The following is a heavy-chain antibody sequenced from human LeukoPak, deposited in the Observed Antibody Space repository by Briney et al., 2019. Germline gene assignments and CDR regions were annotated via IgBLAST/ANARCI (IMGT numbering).Heavy chain of an antibody. J-gene: IGHJ5*02. CDR3: ARRRFIGYCSGGSCYSWFVP. CDR1: GGSFSGYY. V-gene: IGHV4-34*01. D-gene: IGHD2-15*01. CDR2: INHSGST. Sequence: PSETLSLTCAVYGGSFSGYYWSWIRQPPGKGLECIGEINHSGSTNYNPSLKSRVTISVDTSKNQFSLKLSSVTAADTAVYYCARRRFIGYCSGGSCYSWFVPWGQGTLVTVSS.